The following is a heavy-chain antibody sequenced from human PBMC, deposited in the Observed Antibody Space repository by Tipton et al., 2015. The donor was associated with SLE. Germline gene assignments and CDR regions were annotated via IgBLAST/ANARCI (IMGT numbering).Heavy chain of an antibody. CDR2: IYYSGST. D-gene: IGHD5-24*01. CDR3: ARDSDGRRAFDL. Sequence: TLSLTCTVSDDSFSTYYWSWIRQPPGGGLEWIGYIYYSGSTNYNPSLKSRVTISVDTSNNQFSLRLTSVTAADTALYYCARDSDGRRAFDLWGQGTLVTVSS. J-gene: IGHJ3*01. V-gene: IGHV4-59*01. CDR1: DDSFSTYY.